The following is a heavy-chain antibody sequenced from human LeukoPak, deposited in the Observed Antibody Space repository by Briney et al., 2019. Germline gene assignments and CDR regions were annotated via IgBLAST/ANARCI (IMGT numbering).Heavy chain of an antibody. D-gene: IGHD4-11*01. V-gene: IGHV4-59*08. CDR2: IYYSGST. CDR1: GGSISSYY. Sequence: SETLSLTCTVSGGSISSYYWSWIRQPPGKGLEWIGYIYYSGSTNYNPSLKSRVTISVDTSKNQFSLKLSSVTAADTAVYYCASSRRSARLQFDYWGQGILVTVSS. CDR3: ASSRRSARLQFDY. J-gene: IGHJ4*02.